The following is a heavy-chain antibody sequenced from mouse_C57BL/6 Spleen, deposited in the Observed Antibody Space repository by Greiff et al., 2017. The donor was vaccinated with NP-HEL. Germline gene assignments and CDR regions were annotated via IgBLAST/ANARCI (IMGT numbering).Heavy chain of an antibody. V-gene: IGHV5-9*01. J-gene: IGHJ4*01. Sequence: EVKLVESGGGLVKPGGSLKLSCAASGFTFSSYTMSWVRQTPEKRLEWVATISGGGGNTSSPDSVKGRFTISRDKAKNTLYLQMSSLRSEDTALYYCARLYGNLYYYAMDYWGQGTSVTVSS. CDR3: ARLYGNLYYYAMDY. CDR1: GFTFSSYT. CDR2: ISGGGGNT. D-gene: IGHD2-1*01.